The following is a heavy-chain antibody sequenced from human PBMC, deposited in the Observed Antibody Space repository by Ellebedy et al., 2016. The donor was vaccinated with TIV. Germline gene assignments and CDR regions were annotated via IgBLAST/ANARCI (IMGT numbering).Heavy chain of an antibody. Sequence: MPSETLSLTCTVSGSSINSGDSYWSWIRQPPGKGLEWIGYIYYSGSTYYNPSLKSRVTISVDTSKNQFSLKLTSVTAADTAVYYCARGDSSSSRVYYWGQGTLVTVSS. CDR2: IYYSGST. CDR3: ARGDSSSSRVYY. D-gene: IGHD6-6*01. V-gene: IGHV4-30-4*01. CDR1: GSSINSGDSY. J-gene: IGHJ4*02.